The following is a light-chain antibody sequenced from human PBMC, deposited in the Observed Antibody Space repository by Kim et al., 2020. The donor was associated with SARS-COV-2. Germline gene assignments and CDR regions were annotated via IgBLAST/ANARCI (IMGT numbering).Light chain of an antibody. Sequence: QLVLTQSPSASASLGASVKLTCTLSSGHSSYAIAWHQQQPEKGPRYLMRLNSDGTHSKADGIPDRFSLSSSGAERYLTISSLQSEDEADYYCQTWDTVTVIFGGGTKLSVL. CDR2: LNSDGTH. V-gene: IGLV4-69*01. CDR1: SGHSSYA. J-gene: IGLJ2*01. CDR3: QTWDTVTVI.